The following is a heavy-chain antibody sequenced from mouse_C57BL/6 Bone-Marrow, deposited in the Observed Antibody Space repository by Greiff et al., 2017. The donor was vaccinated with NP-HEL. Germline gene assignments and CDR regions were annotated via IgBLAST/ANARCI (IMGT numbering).Heavy chain of an antibody. Sequence: ESGAELVRPGASVTLSCKASGYTFTDYEMHWVKQTPVHGLEWIGAIDPETGGTAYNQKFKGKAILTADKSSSTAYMELRSLTSEDSAVYYCTREGRGLLSWFAYWGQGTLVTVSA. V-gene: IGHV1-15*01. D-gene: IGHD1-1*01. CDR2: IDPETGGT. J-gene: IGHJ3*01. CDR1: GYTFTDYE. CDR3: TREGRGLLSWFAY.